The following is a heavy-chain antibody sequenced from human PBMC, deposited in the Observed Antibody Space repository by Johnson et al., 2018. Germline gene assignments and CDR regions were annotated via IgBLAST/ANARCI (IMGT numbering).Heavy chain of an antibody. CDR3: ARDPRYCSSASCPKGAFDI. Sequence: VQLVESGAEVKKPGASVKVSCKASDYTFTNYGITWVRQAPGQGLEWMGWISAYNGNTNYAQKLQGRVTMTTDTSTTTAYMELRSLSADDTAGYYCARDPRYCSSASCPKGAFDIWGQGTMVTVSS. CDR1: DYTFTNYG. J-gene: IGHJ3*02. CDR2: ISAYNGNT. D-gene: IGHD2-2*01. V-gene: IGHV1-18*01.